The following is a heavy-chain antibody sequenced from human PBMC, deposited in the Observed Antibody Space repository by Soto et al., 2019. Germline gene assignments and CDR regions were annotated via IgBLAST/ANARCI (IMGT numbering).Heavy chain of an antibody. V-gene: IGHV1-3*01. CDR2: INAGNGNT. CDR1: GYTFTSYA. J-gene: IGHJ4*02. D-gene: IGHD3-16*02. Sequence: QVQLVQSGAEVKKPGASVKVSCKASGYTFTSYAMHWVRQAPGQRLEWMGWINAGNGNTKYSQKFQGRVTITRDTSASTAYMELSSLRSEDTAVYYCARVPVRLGELSLFDDWGQGTLVTVSS. CDR3: ARVPVRLGELSLFDD.